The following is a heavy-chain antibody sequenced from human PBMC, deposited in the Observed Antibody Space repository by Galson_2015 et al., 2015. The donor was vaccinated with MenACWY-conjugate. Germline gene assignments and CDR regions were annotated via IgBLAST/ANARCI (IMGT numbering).Heavy chain of an antibody. CDR1: GFNFGGPH. Sequence: SLRLSCADSGFNFGGPHMHWVRQPPGKGLEWVGHVRSQSRNYETAYGASVMGRFTIFRDDSRNTAYLQMNNLKVEDTAVYYCARQTNSCHDFWGQGTLVTVSS. CDR2: VRSQSRNYET. J-gene: IGHJ4*02. CDR3: ARQTNSCHDF. D-gene: IGHD2-2*01. V-gene: IGHV3-73*01.